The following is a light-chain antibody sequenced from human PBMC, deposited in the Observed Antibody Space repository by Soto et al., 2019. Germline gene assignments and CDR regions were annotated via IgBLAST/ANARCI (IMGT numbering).Light chain of an antibody. CDR3: GTWDSSLRAGV. V-gene: IGLV1-51*01. Sequence: QSVLTQPPSVSAAPGQKVTISCAGSSSNIGRNYVSLYQQIPGTAPKLLIYDNNERPSGIPDRFSASKSDTSAALDITGLQTGDEADYYCGTWDSSLRAGVFGGGTKVTVL. CDR1: SSNIGRNY. J-gene: IGLJ2*01. CDR2: DNN.